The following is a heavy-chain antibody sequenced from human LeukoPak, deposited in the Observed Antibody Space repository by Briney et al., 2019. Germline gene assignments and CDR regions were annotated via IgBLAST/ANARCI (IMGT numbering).Heavy chain of an antibody. V-gene: IGHV5-51*01. D-gene: IGHD6-6*01. CDR3: ARQSRFYSRSSVGWFDP. CDR1: GYSFTSYW. Sequence: GESLKISCKGSGYSFTSYWIGWVRQMPGKGLKWMGIIYPGDSDARYSPSFQGQVTISADKSISTAYLQWSSLKASDTAMYYCARQSRFYSRSSVGWFDPWGQGTLVAVSS. J-gene: IGHJ5*02. CDR2: IYPGDSDA.